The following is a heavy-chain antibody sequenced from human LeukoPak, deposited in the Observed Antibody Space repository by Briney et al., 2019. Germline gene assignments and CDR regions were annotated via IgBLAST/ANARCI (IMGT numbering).Heavy chain of an antibody. CDR1: GFTFSSYE. Sequence: SGGSLRLSCAASGFTFSSYEMNWVRQAPGKGLEWVSYISSSGSTIYYADSVKGRFTISRDNAKNSLYLQMNSLRAEDTAVYYCARDDIVATIGTNPSYYFDYWGQGTLVTVSS. D-gene: IGHD5-12*01. J-gene: IGHJ4*02. V-gene: IGHV3-48*03. CDR2: ISSSGSTI. CDR3: ARDDIVATIGTNPSYYFDY.